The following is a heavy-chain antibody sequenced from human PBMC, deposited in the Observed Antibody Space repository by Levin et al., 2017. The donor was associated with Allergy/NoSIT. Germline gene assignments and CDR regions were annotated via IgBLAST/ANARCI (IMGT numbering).Heavy chain of an antibody. Sequence: PSETLSLTCTVSGGSISSSSYYWGWIRQPPGKGLEWIGSIYYSGSTYYNPSLKSRVTISVDTSKNQFSLKLSSVTAADTAVYYCARRDTWIDAFDIWGQGTMVTVSS. CDR1: GGSISSSSYY. J-gene: IGHJ3*02. CDR3: ARRDTWIDAFDI. D-gene: IGHD5-12*01. V-gene: IGHV4-39*01. CDR2: IYYSGST.